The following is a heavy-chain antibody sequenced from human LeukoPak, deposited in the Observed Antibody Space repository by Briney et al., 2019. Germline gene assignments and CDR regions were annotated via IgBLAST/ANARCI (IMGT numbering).Heavy chain of an antibody. J-gene: IGHJ5*02. CDR1: GGSISSSVYF. D-gene: IGHD6-6*01. CDR3: ARHGSSSSTSWFDP. CDR2: IYYSGST. V-gene: IGHV4-39*01. Sequence: SETLSLTCTVSGGSISSSVYFWGWIRQPPGRGLEWIGSIYYSGSTYYNLSLKSRVTISVATSKNQFSLKLSSVTAADTAVYYCARHGSSSSTSWFDPWGQGTLVTVSS.